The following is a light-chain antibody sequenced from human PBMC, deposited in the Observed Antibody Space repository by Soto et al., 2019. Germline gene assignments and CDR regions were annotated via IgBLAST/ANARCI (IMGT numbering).Light chain of an antibody. Sequence: DIQMTQSPSTLSASVGDRVTITCRASQSISSWLAWYQQKPGKAPNLLIYKASSLESGVPSRFSGSGSGTEFTLTISSRQPDDFATYYCQQYNSYPWTFGQGTKVEIK. CDR2: KAS. CDR3: QQYNSYPWT. CDR1: QSISSW. J-gene: IGKJ1*01. V-gene: IGKV1-5*03.